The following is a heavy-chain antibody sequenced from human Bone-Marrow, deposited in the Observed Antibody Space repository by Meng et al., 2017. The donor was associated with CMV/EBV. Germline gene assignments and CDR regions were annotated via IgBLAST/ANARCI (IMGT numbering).Heavy chain of an antibody. CDR1: GFTFSSYG. V-gene: IGHV3-33*01. Sequence: GESLKISCAASGFTFSSYGMHWVRQAPGKGLEWVAVIWYDGSNKYYADSVKGRFTISRDNSKNTLYLQMNSLRAEDTAVYYCARDPPDFWSDDAFDIWGQGTMVTVSS. D-gene: IGHD3-3*01. CDR3: ARDPPDFWSDDAFDI. J-gene: IGHJ3*02. CDR2: IWYDGSNK.